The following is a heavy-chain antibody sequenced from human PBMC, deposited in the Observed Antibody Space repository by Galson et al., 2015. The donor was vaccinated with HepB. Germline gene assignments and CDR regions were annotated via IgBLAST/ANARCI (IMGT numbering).Heavy chain of an antibody. V-gene: IGHV3-64D*06. CDR3: VKERVMDTAMVLIPYFDY. D-gene: IGHD5-18*01. J-gene: IGHJ4*02. CDR2: ISSNGGST. Sequence: SLRLSCAASGFTFSSYAMHWVRQAPGKGLEYVSAISSNGGSTYYADSVKGRFTISRDNSKNTLYLQMSSLRAEDTAVYYCVKERVMDTAMVLIPYFDYWGQGTLVTVSS. CDR1: GFTFSSYA.